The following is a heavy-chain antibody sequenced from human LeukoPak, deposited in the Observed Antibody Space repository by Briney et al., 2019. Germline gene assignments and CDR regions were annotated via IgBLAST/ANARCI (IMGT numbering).Heavy chain of an antibody. Sequence: SQTLSLTCTVSGGSISSGGYYWSWLRQHPGKGLEWIGYIYYSGSTYYNPSLKSRVTISVDTSKNQFSLKLSSVTAADTAVYYCARDSVLPGIAAAGTDVDGMDVWGQGTTVTVSS. D-gene: IGHD6-13*01. J-gene: IGHJ6*02. CDR3: ARDSVLPGIAAAGTDVDGMDV. CDR2: IYYSGST. V-gene: IGHV4-31*03. CDR1: GGSISSGGYY.